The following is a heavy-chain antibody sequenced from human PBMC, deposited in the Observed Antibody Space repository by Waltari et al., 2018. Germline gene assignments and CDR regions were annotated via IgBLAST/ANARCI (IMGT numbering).Heavy chain of an antibody. Sequence: EVQLVESGGGLVQPGGSLRLSCAASGFTFRHYWMTWVRQAPGKGLGWVANVSQDGSEKSYVDSVKGRFTISRDNAKNSLYLQMNSLRAEDTAVYYCARENSHWYFDLWGRGTLITVSS. D-gene: IGHD1-26*01. J-gene: IGHJ2*01. CDR3: ARENSHWYFDL. CDR1: GFTFRHYW. V-gene: IGHV3-7*01. CDR2: VSQDGSEK.